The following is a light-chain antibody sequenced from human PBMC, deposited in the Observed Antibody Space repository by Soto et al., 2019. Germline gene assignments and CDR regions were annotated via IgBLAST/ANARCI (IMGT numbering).Light chain of an antibody. J-gene: IGLJ2*01. CDR2: LEGSGSY. Sequence: QLVLTQSSSASASLGSSVKLTCTLSSGHSTYIIAWHQQQPGKAPRYLMKLEGSGSYNKGSGIPSRFSGSSSGADRYLTISTLQFEDEADYYCETWDTNVVVFGGGTKVTVL. CDR3: ETWDTNVVV. CDR1: SGHSTYI. V-gene: IGLV4-60*02.